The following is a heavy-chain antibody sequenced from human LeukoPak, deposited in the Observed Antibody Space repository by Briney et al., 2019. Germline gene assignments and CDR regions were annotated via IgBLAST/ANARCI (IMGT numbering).Heavy chain of an antibody. V-gene: IGHV1-2*02. Sequence: ASVKVSCKASGYTFTGYYMHWVRQAPGQGLEWMGWINPNSGGTNYAQKFQGRVTMTRDTSISTAYMELSRLRSDDTAVYYCVTVTTYERPDYFDYWGQGTLVTVSS. D-gene: IGHD4-17*01. CDR1: GYTFTGYY. CDR3: VTVTTYERPDYFDY. J-gene: IGHJ4*02. CDR2: INPNSGGT.